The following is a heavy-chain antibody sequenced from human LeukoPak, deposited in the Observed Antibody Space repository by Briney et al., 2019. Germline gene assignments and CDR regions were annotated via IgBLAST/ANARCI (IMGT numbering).Heavy chain of an antibody. J-gene: IGHJ4*02. CDR2: IIGTGTT. CDR1: GFTFSIYD. Sequence: GGSLRLSCAASGFTFSIYDMAWVRQAPGEGLEWVSGIIGTGTTNYAGSVKGRYTVCRDQASNTVFLRMSRLRAEDSAVYYCAKDLRQGDGYWDSDYWGQGALVTVSS. CDR3: AKDLRQGDGYWDSDY. V-gene: IGHV3-23*01. D-gene: IGHD5-24*01.